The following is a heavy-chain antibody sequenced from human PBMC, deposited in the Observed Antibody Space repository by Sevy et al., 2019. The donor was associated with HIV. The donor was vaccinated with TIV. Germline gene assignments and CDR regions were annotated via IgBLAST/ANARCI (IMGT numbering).Heavy chain of an antibody. J-gene: IGHJ3*02. V-gene: IGHV3-74*01. D-gene: IGHD1-1*01. CDR3: ARDRKRYPTYAFDI. Sequence: GGCLRLSCAASGFTFSSYWMHWVRQAPGKGLVWVSRINSDGSSTSYADSVKGRFTISRDNAKNTLYLQMNSLRAEDTAVYYCARDRKRYPTYAFDIWGQGTMVTVSS. CDR2: INSDGSST. CDR1: GFTFSSYW.